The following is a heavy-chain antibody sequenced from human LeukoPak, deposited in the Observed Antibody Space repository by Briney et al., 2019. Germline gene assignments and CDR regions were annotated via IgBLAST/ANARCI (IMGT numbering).Heavy chain of an antibody. CDR1: GFTFSSYG. D-gene: IGHD2-21*01. V-gene: IGHV3-33*01. Sequence: PGGSLRLSCAASGFTFSSYGMHWVRQAPGKGLEWVAVIWYDGSNKYYADSVKGRFTISRDNSKNTLYLQMNSLRAEDTAVYYCARCGVVSWYFDLWGRGTLVTVSS. J-gene: IGHJ2*01. CDR2: IWYDGSNK. CDR3: ARCGVVSWYFDL.